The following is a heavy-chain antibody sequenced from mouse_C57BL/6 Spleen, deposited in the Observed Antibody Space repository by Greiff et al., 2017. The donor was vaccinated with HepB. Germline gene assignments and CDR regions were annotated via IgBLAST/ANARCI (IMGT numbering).Heavy chain of an antibody. V-gene: IGHV5-17*01. D-gene: IGHD2-2*01. CDR2: ISSGSSTI. CDR1: GFTFSDYG. Sequence: EVKLMESGGGLVKPGGSLKLSCAASGFTFSDYGMHWVRQAPEKGLEWVAYISSGSSTIYYADTVKGRFTISRDNAKNTLFLQMTSLRSEDTAMYYCARTFMVTTRAFDYWGQGTTLTVSS. CDR3: ARTFMVTTRAFDY. J-gene: IGHJ2*01.